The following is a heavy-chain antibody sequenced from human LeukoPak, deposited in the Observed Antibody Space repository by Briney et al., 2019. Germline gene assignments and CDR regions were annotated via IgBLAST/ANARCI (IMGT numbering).Heavy chain of an antibody. CDR1: GFTFSSYS. Sequence: GGSLRLSCAASGFTFSSYSMNWVRQAPGKGLEWVSAISGSGGSTYYADSVKGRFTISRDNSKNTLYLQMNSLRAEDTAVYYCAKDRYDFWIGYFDYWGQGTLVTVSS. V-gene: IGHV3-23*01. J-gene: IGHJ4*02. D-gene: IGHD3-3*01. CDR3: AKDRYDFWIGYFDY. CDR2: ISGSGGST.